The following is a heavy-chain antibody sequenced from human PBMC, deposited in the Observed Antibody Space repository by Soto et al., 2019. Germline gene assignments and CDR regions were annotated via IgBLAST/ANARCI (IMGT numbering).Heavy chain of an antibody. V-gene: IGHV3-30*03. D-gene: IGHD3-10*01. Sequence: QIQLVESGGDVVQPGRSLRLSCAASGFNFGFFGMHWVRQAPGKGLEWVAFISGDGIHTHYADSVRGRFTLSRDYSKKTMYLQMDTLREDDTALYYCARGNMSFDFDSWGQGTLVTVSS. J-gene: IGHJ4*02. CDR2: ISGDGIHT. CDR1: GFNFGFFG. CDR3: ARGNMSFDFDS.